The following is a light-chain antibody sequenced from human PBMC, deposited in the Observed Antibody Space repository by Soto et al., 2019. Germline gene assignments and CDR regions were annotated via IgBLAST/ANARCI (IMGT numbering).Light chain of an antibody. J-gene: IGKJ5*01. V-gene: IGKV1-39*01. Sequence: DIQMTQSPSTLSASVGDRFTITCRSSQSISSWLTWYQQKPGKAPKLLIYDASSLQGGVPSRFSGSGSGSDFTLTISSLQPEDFATYYCQQTFSPPSITFGQGTRLEIK. CDR1: QSISSW. CDR3: QQTFSPPSIT. CDR2: DAS.